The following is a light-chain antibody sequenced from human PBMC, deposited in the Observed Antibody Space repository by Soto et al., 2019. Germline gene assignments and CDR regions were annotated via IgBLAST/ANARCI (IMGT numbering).Light chain of an antibody. J-gene: IGKJ1*01. CDR2: AAS. Sequence: DVQMTQSPSSLFASIGDRVTITCRASQTISNYLNWYRQKPGKAPELLIYAASSLHSGVPSRFSGSGSGTDFTLTISSLQPEDFATYSCQQTYISPWTFGQGTKVEIK. CDR3: QQTYISPWT. V-gene: IGKV1-39*01. CDR1: QTISNY.